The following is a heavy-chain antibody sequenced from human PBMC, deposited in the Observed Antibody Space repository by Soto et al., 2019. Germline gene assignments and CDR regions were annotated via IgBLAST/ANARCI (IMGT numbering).Heavy chain of an antibody. Sequence: QITLKESGPTLVKPTQTLTLTCTFSGFSLSTSGVGVGWIRQPPGKALEWLALIYWNDDKRYSPSLKSRLTITKDTSKNQVVLTMTNMDPVDTATYYCAHRGEQWVPQSYYYYGMDVWGQGTTVTVSS. D-gene: IGHD6-19*01. J-gene: IGHJ6*02. V-gene: IGHV2-5*01. CDR1: GFSLSTSGVG. CDR3: AHRGEQWVPQSYYYYGMDV. CDR2: IYWNDDK.